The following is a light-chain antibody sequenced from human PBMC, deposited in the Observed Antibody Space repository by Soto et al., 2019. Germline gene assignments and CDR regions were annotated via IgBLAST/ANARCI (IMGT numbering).Light chain of an antibody. CDR3: QQYDSWPLT. CDR1: HSFDRN. J-gene: IGKJ4*01. V-gene: IGKV3D-15*01. CDR2: GAA. Sequence: EVVMTQSPGTLSVSTGEGATLSCRAVHSFDRNLAWYQQKPGQAPRLLMYGAATRPSGIPDRFSGSGSGTEFTLTISSLQSEDFAVYYCQQYDSWPLTFGGGTKVEIK.